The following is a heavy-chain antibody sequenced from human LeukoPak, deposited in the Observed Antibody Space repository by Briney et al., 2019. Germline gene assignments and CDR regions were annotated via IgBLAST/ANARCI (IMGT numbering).Heavy chain of an antibody. CDR1: GFTFSSYW. CDR2: IKQDGSEK. V-gene: IGHV3-7*01. CDR3: ARVKLEWLLYYYYYYMDV. Sequence: GGSLRLSCAASGFTFSSYWMSWVRQAPGQGLEWVANIKQDGSEKYYVDSVKGRFTISRDNAKNSLYLQMNSLRAEDTAVYYCARVKLEWLLYYYYYYMDVWGKGTTVTVSS. D-gene: IGHD3-3*01. J-gene: IGHJ6*03.